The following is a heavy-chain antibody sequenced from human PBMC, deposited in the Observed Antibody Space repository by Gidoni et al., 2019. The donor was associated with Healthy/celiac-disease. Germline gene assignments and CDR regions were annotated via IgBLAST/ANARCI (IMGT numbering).Heavy chain of an antibody. CDR2: IVVGSGNT. D-gene: IGHD2-2*01. CDR3: AADRRDCSSTSCYPRTFDP. Sequence: QMQLVQSGPEVKKPGTSVKVSCTASGFTFTSSAVQWVRQARGQRLEWIGWIVVGSGNTNYAQKFQERVTITRDMSTSTAYMELSSLRSEDTAVYYCAADRRDCSSTSCYPRTFDPWGQGTLVTVSS. V-gene: IGHV1-58*01. J-gene: IGHJ5*02. CDR1: GFTFTSSA.